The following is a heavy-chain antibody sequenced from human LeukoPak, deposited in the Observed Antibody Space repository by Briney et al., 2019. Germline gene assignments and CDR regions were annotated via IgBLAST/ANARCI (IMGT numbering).Heavy chain of an antibody. CDR2: MNPNSGNT. D-gene: IGHD3-10*01. Sequence: GASVKVSCKASGYTFTSYDINWVRQATGQGLEWMGWMNPNSGNTGYAQKFQGRVTITRNTSISTAYMELSSLRSEDTAVYYCARVHKGALVRGGYYYYYMDVWGKGTTVTVSS. J-gene: IGHJ6*03. CDR1: GYTFTSYD. V-gene: IGHV1-8*03. CDR3: ARVHKGALVRGGYYYYYMDV.